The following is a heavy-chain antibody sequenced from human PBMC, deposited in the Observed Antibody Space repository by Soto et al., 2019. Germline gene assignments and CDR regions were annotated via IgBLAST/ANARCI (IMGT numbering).Heavy chain of an antibody. D-gene: IGHD3-10*01. CDR3: DDITMVRGVIIGMDV. CDR2: IYASGST. V-gene: IGHV4-39*02. CDR1: GGSFSNSSYY. Sequence: SETLSLTCTVSGGSFSNSSYYWGWIRQPPGKGLEWIGSIYASGSTYYNPSLKSRVTISADTSKNHLSLKLSSVTAADTAVYYCDDITMVRGVIIGMDVWGQGTTVTVSS. J-gene: IGHJ6*02.